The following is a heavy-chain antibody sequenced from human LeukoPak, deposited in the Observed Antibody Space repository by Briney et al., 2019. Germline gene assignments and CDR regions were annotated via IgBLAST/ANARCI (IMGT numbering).Heavy chain of an antibody. CDR1: GFAFSSYT. J-gene: IGHJ4*02. D-gene: IGHD6-13*01. CDR2: ISSSSTYI. Sequence: GGSLRLSCAASGFAFSSYTLNWVRQAPGKGLDWVSSISSSSTYIYYADSVKGRFTVSRDDAKNSLYLQMNSLRAEDTAMYYCARVQWQQLVLWYFDYWGQGTLVTVSS. V-gene: IGHV3-21*01. CDR3: ARVQWQQLVLWYFDY.